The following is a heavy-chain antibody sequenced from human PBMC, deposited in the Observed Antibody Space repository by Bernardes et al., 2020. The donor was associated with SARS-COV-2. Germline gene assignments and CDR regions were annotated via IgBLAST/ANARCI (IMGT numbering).Heavy chain of an antibody. D-gene: IGHD2-2*02. Sequence: ASVKVSCKVSGYTLTELSMHWVRQAPGKGLEWMGGFDPEDGETIYAQKFQGRVTMTEDTSTDTAYMELSSLRSEDTAVYYCATGPAAAIPSEGGNWFDPWGQGTLVTVSS. CDR3: ATGPAAAIPSEGGNWFDP. J-gene: IGHJ5*02. CDR2: FDPEDGET. V-gene: IGHV1-24*01. CDR1: GYTLTELS.